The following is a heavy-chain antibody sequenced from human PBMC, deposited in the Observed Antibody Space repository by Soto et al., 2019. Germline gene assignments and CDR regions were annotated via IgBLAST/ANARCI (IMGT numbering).Heavy chain of an antibody. CDR2: ISRSSSTI. V-gene: IGHV3-48*04. CDR1: GFTFSSYS. CDR3: AGYIIREPNYFDY. Sequence: GGSLRLSCAASGFTFSSYSMNWVRQAPGKGLEWVSYISRSSSTIYYADSMKGRFSISRGNTKNSLYLQVHSLRADDTAVYYYAGYIIREPNYFDYWGQGTLVTVSS. D-gene: IGHD1-26*01. J-gene: IGHJ4*02.